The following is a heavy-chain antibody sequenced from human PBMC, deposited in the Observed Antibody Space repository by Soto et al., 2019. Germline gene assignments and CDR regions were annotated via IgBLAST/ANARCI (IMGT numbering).Heavy chain of an antibody. CDR3: ARRGRGVVPASIPFYYYGMDV. J-gene: IGHJ6*02. V-gene: IGHV4-39*01. CDR2: IYYSGST. D-gene: IGHD2-2*02. Sequence: ASETLSLTCTVSGGSISSSSYYWGWIRQPPGKGLEWIGSIYYSGSTYYNPTLKSRVTISVDTSKNQFSLKLSAVTAADTAVYYCARRGRGVVPASIPFYYYGMDVWGQGTTVTVSS. CDR1: GGSISSSSYY.